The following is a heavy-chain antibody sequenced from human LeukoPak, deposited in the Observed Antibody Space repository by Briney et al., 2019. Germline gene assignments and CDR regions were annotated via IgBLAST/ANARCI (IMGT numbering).Heavy chain of an antibody. Sequence: PGGSLRLSCTASGFTLSDSWMSWVRQAPGKGLEWVANIKKDGSEKYNVDAVKGRFTISRDDAKNSLYLQMNSLRGEDTAVYYCASWAGTTAGFSGPFDFWGQGTLVTVSS. CDR2: IKKDGSEK. CDR1: GFTLSDSW. J-gene: IGHJ4*02. V-gene: IGHV3-7*01. D-gene: IGHD6-25*01. CDR3: ASWAGTTAGFSGPFDF.